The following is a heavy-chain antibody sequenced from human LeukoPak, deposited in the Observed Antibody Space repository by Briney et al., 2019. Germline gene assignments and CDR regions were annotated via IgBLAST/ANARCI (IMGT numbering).Heavy chain of an antibody. J-gene: IGHJ6*02. Sequence: GASVKVSCKASGYTFTGYYMHWVRQAPGQGLEWMGWINPNSGGTNYAQKFQGRVTMTRDTSISTAYMELSRLRSDDTAVYYCARAMVRGASPYYYYGMDVWGQGTTVTVSS. CDR3: ARAMVRGASPYYYYGMDV. CDR2: INPNSGGT. CDR1: GYTFTGYY. V-gene: IGHV1-2*02. D-gene: IGHD3-10*01.